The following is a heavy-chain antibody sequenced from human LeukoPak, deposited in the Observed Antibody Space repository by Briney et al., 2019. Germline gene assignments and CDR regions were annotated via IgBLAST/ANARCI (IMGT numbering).Heavy chain of an antibody. Sequence: SETLSLTCAVYGGPFSGYYWSWIRQPPGKGLEWIGEINHSGSTNYNPSLKSRVTISVDTSKNQFSLKLSSVTAADTAVYYCARGGGDYHAGPYCFDYWGQGTLVTVSS. J-gene: IGHJ4*02. CDR1: GGPFSGYY. CDR3: ARGGGDYHAGPYCFDY. CDR2: INHSGST. V-gene: IGHV4-34*01. D-gene: IGHD4-17*01.